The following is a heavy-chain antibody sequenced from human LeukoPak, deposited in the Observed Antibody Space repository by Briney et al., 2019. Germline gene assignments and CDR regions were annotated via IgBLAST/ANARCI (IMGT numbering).Heavy chain of an antibody. J-gene: IGHJ4*02. CDR1: GVTLSNAW. Sequence: GGSLRLSCAASGVTLSNAWMSWVRQAPGKGLEWVGRIKSKTDGGTTDYAAPVKGRFTISRDDSKNTLYLQMNSLKTEDTAVYYCTTVQSIRSGWSRFDYWGQGNLVTVSS. CDR3: TTVQSIRSGWSRFDY. V-gene: IGHV3-15*01. D-gene: IGHD6-19*01. CDR2: IKSKTDGGTT.